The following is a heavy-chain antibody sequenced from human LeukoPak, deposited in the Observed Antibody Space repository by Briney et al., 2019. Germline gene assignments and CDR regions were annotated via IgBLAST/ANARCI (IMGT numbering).Heavy chain of an antibody. CDR2: ISSSSSTI. D-gene: IGHD6-6*01. Sequence: PGGSLRLSCAASGFTFSSNSMNWVRQAPGKGLEWVSYISSSSSTIYYADSVKGRFTISRDNAKNSLYLQMNSLRAEDTAVYYCARDLRRYSSSFDYWGQGTLVTVSS. V-gene: IGHV3-48*01. CDR3: ARDLRRYSSSFDY. CDR1: GFTFSSNS. J-gene: IGHJ4*02.